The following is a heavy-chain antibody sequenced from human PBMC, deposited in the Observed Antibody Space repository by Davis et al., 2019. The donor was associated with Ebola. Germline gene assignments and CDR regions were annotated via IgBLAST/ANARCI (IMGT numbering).Heavy chain of an antibody. CDR2: ITVYNGNT. J-gene: IGHJ4*02. D-gene: IGHD3-9*01. CDR3: AREVGYYDILTGSYIRDLDY. CDR1: GYTFSSYG. V-gene: IGHV1-18*01. Sequence: ASVKVSCKASGYTFSSYGISWVRQAPGQGLEWMGWITVYNGNTNYAEKVQGRVTMTTDTSTSTAYMELRSLKSDDTAVYFCAREVGYYDILTGSYIRDLDYWGQGTLVTVSS.